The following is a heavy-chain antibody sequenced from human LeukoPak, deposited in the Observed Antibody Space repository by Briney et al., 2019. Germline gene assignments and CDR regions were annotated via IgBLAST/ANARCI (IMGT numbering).Heavy chain of an antibody. D-gene: IGHD3-22*01. J-gene: IGHJ3*02. Sequence: SETLSLTCTVSGGSISSYFWTWIRQPPGKGLEWIGYIYASGSTNYNPSLKSRVTISVDTSKTQFSLKLSSVTAADTAVYYCARIVYYDSGGYGNAFDIWGQGTMVTVSS. CDR1: GGSISSYF. CDR3: ARIVYYDSGGYGNAFDI. CDR2: IYASGST. V-gene: IGHV4-4*09.